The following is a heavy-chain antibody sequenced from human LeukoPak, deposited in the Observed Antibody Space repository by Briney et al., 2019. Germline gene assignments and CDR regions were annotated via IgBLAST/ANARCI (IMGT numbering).Heavy chain of an antibody. V-gene: IGHV3-30*03. CDR1: GFTFSSYG. CDR2: ISYDGSNK. CDR3: ASNPSYRSTALGFDY. Sequence: GGSLRLSCAASGFTFSSYGMHWVRQAPGKGLEWVAVISYDGSNKYYADSVKGRFTISRDNSKNTLYLQMNSLRAEDTAVYYCASNPSYRSTALGFDYWGQGTLVTVSS. D-gene: IGHD1-26*01. J-gene: IGHJ4*02.